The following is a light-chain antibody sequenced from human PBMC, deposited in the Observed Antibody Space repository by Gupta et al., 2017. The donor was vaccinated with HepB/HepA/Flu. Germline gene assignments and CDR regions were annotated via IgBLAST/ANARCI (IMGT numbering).Light chain of an antibody. J-gene: IGLJ3*02. Sequence: QTVVTQEPSFSVSPGGTVTLTCGLSSGSVSTSYYASWYQQTPGQAPRTLIYITNTRSSGVPDRFSGSILGNKAALTITGAQADDESDYYCVLYMGGGIWVFGGGTKLTVL. CDR3: VLYMGGGIWV. CDR1: SGSVSTSYY. V-gene: IGLV8-61*01. CDR2: ITN.